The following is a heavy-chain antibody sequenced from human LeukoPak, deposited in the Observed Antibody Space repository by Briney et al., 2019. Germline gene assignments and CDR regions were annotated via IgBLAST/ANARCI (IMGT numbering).Heavy chain of an antibody. CDR3: ARVREQQLVRAAFDI. Sequence: SETLSLTCAAYGGSFSGYYWSWIRQPPGKGLEWIGEINHSGSTNYNPSLKSRVTISVDTSKNQFSLKLSSVTAADTAVYYCARVREQQLVRAAFDIWGQGTMVTVSS. CDR1: GGSFSGYY. J-gene: IGHJ3*02. CDR2: INHSGST. V-gene: IGHV4-34*01. D-gene: IGHD6-13*01.